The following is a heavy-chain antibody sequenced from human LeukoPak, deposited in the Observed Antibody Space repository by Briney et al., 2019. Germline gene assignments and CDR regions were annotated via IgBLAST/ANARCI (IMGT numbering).Heavy chain of an antibody. J-gene: IGHJ3*02. CDR1: GGSISGYY. Sequence: SETLSLTCTVSGGSISGYYWSWIRQPPGNGLEWIGQIYYSGSTIYFPSLKSRVTMSVDTSKNQFSLKLSSVTAADTAVYYCVRHGTGLKAFDIWGQGIMVTVSS. CDR3: VRHGTGLKAFDI. D-gene: IGHD1-14*01. CDR2: IYYSGST. V-gene: IGHV4-59*08.